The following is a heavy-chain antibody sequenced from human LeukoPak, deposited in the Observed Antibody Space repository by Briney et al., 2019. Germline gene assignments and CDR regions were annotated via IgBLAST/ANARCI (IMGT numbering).Heavy chain of an antibody. CDR3: VRGNGWIYEY. CDR1: GFNFRAYW. J-gene: IGHJ4*02. Sequence: PGGSLRLSCTTSGFNFRAYWMHWVRQAPGKGLEWVANINEGASEKYYVNSVQGRFTISRDNAANSMSLQMNSLRVEDTAVYYCVRGNGWIYEYWGQGTLVTVSS. V-gene: IGHV3-7*04. D-gene: IGHD6-19*01. CDR2: INEGASEK.